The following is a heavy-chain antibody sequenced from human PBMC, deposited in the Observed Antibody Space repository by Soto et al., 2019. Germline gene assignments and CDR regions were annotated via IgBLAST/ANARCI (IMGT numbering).Heavy chain of an antibody. CDR3: AGGRYYYAMDA. V-gene: IGHV1-2*02. D-gene: IGHD3-10*01. Sequence: ASVKVSCKASGHTFIDDYLHWVRQAPGQGLEWMGWINPNSGGTNLPLRFQGRVTMTRDTSVSTVYVELSGLTSDDTAVYYCAGGRYYYAMDAWGRGTTVTVSS. J-gene: IGHJ6*02. CDR1: GHTFIDDY. CDR2: INPNSGGT.